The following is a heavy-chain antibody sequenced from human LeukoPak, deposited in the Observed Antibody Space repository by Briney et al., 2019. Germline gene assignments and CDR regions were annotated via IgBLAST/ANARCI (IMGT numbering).Heavy chain of an antibody. CDR2: ISYDGSNK. V-gene: IGHV3-30-3*01. J-gene: IGHJ5*02. Sequence: GGSLRLSCAASGSTFSSYAMHWVRQAPGKGLEWVAVISYDGSNKYYADSVKGRFTISRDNSKNTLYLQMNSLRAEDTAVYYCARGKNRAGVPAARRNWFDPWGQGTLVTVSS. CDR1: GSTFSSYA. D-gene: IGHD2-2*01. CDR3: ARGKNRAGVPAARRNWFDP.